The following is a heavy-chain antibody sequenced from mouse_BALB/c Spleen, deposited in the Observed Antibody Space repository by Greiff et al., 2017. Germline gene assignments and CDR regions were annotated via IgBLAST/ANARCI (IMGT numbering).Heavy chain of an antibody. CDR3: ARAELDY. D-gene: IGHD1-3*01. J-gene: IGHJ2*01. CDR2: IRNKANGYTT. Sequence: EVKLMESGGGLVQPGGSLRLSCATSGFTFTDYYMSWVRQPPGKALEWLGFIRNKANGYTTEYSASVKGRFTISRDNSQSILYLQMNTLRAEDSATYYCARAELDYWGQGTTLTVSS. V-gene: IGHV7-3*02. CDR1: GFTFTDYY.